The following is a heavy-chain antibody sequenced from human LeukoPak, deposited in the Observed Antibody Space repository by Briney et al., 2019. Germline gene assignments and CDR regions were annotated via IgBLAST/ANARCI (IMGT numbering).Heavy chain of an antibody. J-gene: IGHJ4*02. CDR2: TNWNGART. D-gene: IGHD5-18*01. V-gene: IGHV3-20*04. Sequence: GGSLRLSCAASGFTFDDYGMSWVRQAPGKGLEWVSGTNWNGARTGYADSVKGRCIISRDSAKNSLYLQMNSLRAEDTALYYCARGAEVQLWSYYFDYWGQGTLVTVSS. CDR3: ARGAEVQLWSYYFDY. CDR1: GFTFDDYG.